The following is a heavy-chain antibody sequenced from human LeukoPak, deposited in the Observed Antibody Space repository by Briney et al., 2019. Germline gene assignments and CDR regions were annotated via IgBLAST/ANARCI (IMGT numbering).Heavy chain of an antibody. CDR1: GFTFSSYG. CDR3: ARGYSSGWYTHYFDY. D-gene: IGHD6-19*01. Sequence: PGGSLRLSCAASGFTFSSYGMHWVRQAPGKGLERVAVIWYDGSNKYYADSVKGRFTISRDNSKNTPYLQMNSLRAEDTAVYYCARGYSSGWYTHYFDYWGQGTLVTVSS. CDR2: IWYDGSNK. J-gene: IGHJ4*02. V-gene: IGHV3-33*01.